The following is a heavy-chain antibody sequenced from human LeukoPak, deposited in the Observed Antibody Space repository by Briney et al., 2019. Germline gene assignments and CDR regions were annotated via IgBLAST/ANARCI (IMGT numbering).Heavy chain of an antibody. CDR1: GYTFTSYY. V-gene: IGHV1-46*01. CDR2: INPGGGGT. Sequence: ASVKVSCKASGYTFTSYYMHWVRQAPGQGLERMGIINPGGGGTSYAQKFQGGVTMTRDTSTSTVYMELSSLRSEDTAVFYCARGYYAGFDYWGQGTLVTVSS. J-gene: IGHJ4*02. CDR3: ARGYYAGFDY. D-gene: IGHD3-10*01.